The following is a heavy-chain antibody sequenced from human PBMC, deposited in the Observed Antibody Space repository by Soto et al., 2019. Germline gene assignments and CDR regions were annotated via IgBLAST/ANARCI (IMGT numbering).Heavy chain of an antibody. CDR1: GFTFSSYG. Sequence: QVQLVESGGGVVQPGRSLRLSCAASGFTFSSYGMHWVSQAPGKGLARVAVIWYEGSNKYYAESVKGRFTISRDNSKNTLYLQMNSLRAEDTAVYYCARETRIAVAGIDYWGQGTLVTVSS. J-gene: IGHJ4*02. V-gene: IGHV3-33*01. D-gene: IGHD6-19*01. CDR2: IWYEGSNK. CDR3: ARETRIAVAGIDY.